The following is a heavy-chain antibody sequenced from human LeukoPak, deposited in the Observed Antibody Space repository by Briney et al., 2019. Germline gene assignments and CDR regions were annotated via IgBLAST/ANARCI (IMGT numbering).Heavy chain of an antibody. V-gene: IGHV3-9*01. Sequence: GGSLRLSCAASGFTFDDYGMHWVRQGPGKGLEWVSGISWNSGNIGYADSVKGRFTISRDNTENSLYLQMNSLRAEDTALYYCAKGSGGYYDAFDLWGQGTMVTVSS. CDR3: AKGSGGYYDAFDL. CDR1: GFTFDDYG. CDR2: ISWNSGNI. J-gene: IGHJ3*01. D-gene: IGHD1-26*01.